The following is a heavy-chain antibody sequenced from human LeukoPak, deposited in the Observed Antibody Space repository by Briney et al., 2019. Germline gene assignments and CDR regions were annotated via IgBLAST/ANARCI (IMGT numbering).Heavy chain of an antibody. CDR3: ARDVGGSLDY. J-gene: IGHJ4*02. Sequence: GGSLRLSCEASGFTFSTYWMAWVRQAPGKGLEWVANIKGDESARHQADSVKGRFTISRDNAKKSVYLQMSSLRGEHTAVYYCARDVGGSLDYWGQGTLVTVSS. CDR2: IKGDESAR. D-gene: IGHD1-26*01. V-gene: IGHV3-7*01. CDR1: GFTFSTYW.